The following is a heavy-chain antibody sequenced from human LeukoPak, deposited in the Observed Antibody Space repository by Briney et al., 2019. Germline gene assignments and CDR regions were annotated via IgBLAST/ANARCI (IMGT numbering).Heavy chain of an antibody. V-gene: IGHV3-21*01. CDR2: ISSSSSYI. Sequence: PGGSLRLSCAASGFTFSSYSVNWVRQAPGKGLGWVSSISSSSSYIYYADSVKGRFTISRDNAKNSLYLQMNSLRAEDTAVYYCARRFSSGYSFDYWGQGTLVTVSS. CDR1: GFTFSSYS. J-gene: IGHJ4*02. CDR3: ARRFSSGYSFDY. D-gene: IGHD3-22*01.